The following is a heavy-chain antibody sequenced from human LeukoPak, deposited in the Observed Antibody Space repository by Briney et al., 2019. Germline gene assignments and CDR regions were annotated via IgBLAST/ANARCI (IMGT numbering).Heavy chain of an antibody. Sequence: GGSLRLSCETSGFIFSNCWMTWVRQAPGKGLEWVANIKTDASEKYYADFVKGRFTISRDNAKNSLYLQMNSLRAEDTAVYYCAKDSLYYDFWSGYYYMGYFDYWGQGTLVTVSS. CDR3: AKDSLYYDFWSGYYYMGYFDY. D-gene: IGHD3-3*01. CDR1: GFIFSNCW. J-gene: IGHJ4*02. V-gene: IGHV3-7*01. CDR2: IKTDASEK.